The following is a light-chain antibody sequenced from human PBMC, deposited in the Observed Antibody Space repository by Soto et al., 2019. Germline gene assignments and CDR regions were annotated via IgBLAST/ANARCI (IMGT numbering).Light chain of an antibody. J-gene: IGLJ2*01. Sequence: QSALTQPRSVSGSPGQSVTISCTGTNSDVGGYNLISWYQQHPDKAPKLIIFEVSNRPSGISSRFSGSKSGNTASLTISGLQAEDEADYYCASYTSSSTSVIFGRGTKLTVL. CDR1: NSDVGGYNL. CDR2: EVS. CDR3: ASYTSSSTSVI. V-gene: IGLV2-14*01.